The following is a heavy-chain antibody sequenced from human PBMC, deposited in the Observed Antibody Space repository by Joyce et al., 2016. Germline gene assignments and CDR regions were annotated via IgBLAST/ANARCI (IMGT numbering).Heavy chain of an antibody. CDR2: MSGSGGSK. J-gene: IGHJ4*02. D-gene: IGHD2-15*01. Sequence: EVQLLESGGGLVQPGGSLRLSCTASGFTFNSYGMSWVRQVPGKGLEWVSAMSGSGGSKYYTDSVKGRFSISRNNSKSTLYLHMNSLRAEDTAIYYCAKEYCSGGSCYSFWGQGTLVTVSS. V-gene: IGHV3-23*01. CDR3: AKEYCSGGSCYSF. CDR1: GFTFNSYG.